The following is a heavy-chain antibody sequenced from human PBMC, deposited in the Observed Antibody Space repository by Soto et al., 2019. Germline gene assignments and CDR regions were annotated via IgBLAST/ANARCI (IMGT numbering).Heavy chain of an antibody. Sequence: EVQLVESGGGLVQPGGSLRLSCAASGFTFSSYWMHWVRQAPGQGLVWVSRINNDGSSTSYADSVKGRVTTSRDNARNTLYLQISSLRGEDTAVYYCARMSSGYFDSWGPGTLVTVSS. CDR1: GFTFSSYW. J-gene: IGHJ4*02. CDR3: ARMSSGYFDS. D-gene: IGHD3-10*01. V-gene: IGHV3-74*01. CDR2: INNDGSST.